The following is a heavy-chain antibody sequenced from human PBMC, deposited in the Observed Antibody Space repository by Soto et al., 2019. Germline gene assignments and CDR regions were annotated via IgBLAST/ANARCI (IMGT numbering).Heavy chain of an antibody. V-gene: IGHV3-33*01. CDR3: ARDLMGVREGTVYNGTDV. Sequence: GGSLRLACSASGFTFSTSGMHWFCQAPVKGLEWVALIWNYGSHKEYANSVKGRFTTSRDNSKNTLYLQMNSLRADDTAVYYCARDLMGVREGTVYNGTDVWGKGTTVPVSS. CDR2: IWNYGSHK. D-gene: IGHD3-10*01. CDR1: GFTFSTSG. J-gene: IGHJ6*04.